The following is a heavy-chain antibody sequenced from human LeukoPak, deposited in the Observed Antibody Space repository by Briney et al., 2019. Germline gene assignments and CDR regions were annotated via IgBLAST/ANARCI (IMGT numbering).Heavy chain of an antibody. J-gene: IGHJ6*03. CDR2: ISYDGSNK. D-gene: IGHD2-2*01. CDR1: GFTFSSYA. V-gene: IGHV3-30-3*01. Sequence: GRSLRLSCAASGFTFSSYAMHWVRQAPGKGLEWVAVISYDGSNKYYADSVKGRFTISRDNSKNTLYLQMNSLRAEDTAVYYCASGGYCSSTSCLGGYYYYMDVWGKGTTVTVSS. CDR3: ASGGYCSSTSCLGGYYYYMDV.